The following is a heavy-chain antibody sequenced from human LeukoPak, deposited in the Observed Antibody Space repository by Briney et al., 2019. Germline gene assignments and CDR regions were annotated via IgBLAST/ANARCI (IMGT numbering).Heavy chain of an antibody. CDR2: IKQDGSEK. CDR1: GFTFSSYW. CDR3: ARDVCDGYDILTGYYCGPTFDY. Sequence: QPGGSLRLSCAASGFTFSSYWMSWVRQAPGKGLEWVANIKQDGSEKYYVDSVKGRFTISRDNAKNSLYLQMNSLRAEDTAVYYCARDVCDGYDILTGYYCGPTFDYWGQGTLVTVSS. J-gene: IGHJ4*02. D-gene: IGHD3-9*01. V-gene: IGHV3-7*01.